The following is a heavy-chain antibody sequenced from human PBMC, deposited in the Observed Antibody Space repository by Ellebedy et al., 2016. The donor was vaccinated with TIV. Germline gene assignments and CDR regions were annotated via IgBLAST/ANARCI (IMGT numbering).Heavy chain of an antibody. CDR3: AKDMRPTGVY. J-gene: IGHJ4*02. D-gene: IGHD3-10*01. Sequence: SLKISCAASGFTFSSYAMSWVRQAPGKGLEWVSGISWNSGSIGYADSVKGRFPISRDQGKNSLYLQMTRLTTEDTGLYYCAKDMRPTGVYWGQGTLVTVSS. V-gene: IGHV3-9*01. CDR1: GFTFSSYA. CDR2: ISWNSGSI.